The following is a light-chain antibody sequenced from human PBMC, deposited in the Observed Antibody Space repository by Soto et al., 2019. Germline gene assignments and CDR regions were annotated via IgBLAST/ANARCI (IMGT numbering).Light chain of an antibody. Sequence: DIQMTQSPSFVSASVGDRVTITCRASQGISAWLAWYQQQPGKAPKLLIYDTSILESGVPSRFSVSGFRIHFTLSITSLKPEDFGTYYCQRSYRFPFTFGQGNKLEIK. CDR3: QRSYRFPFT. CDR1: QGISAW. V-gene: IGKV1-12*01. J-gene: IGKJ2*01. CDR2: DTS.